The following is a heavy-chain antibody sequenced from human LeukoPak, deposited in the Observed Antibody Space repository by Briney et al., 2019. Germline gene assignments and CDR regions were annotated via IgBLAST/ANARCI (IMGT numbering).Heavy chain of an antibody. CDR2: IYYSGST. Sequence: PSETLSLICTVSGGSISSYYWSWIRQPPGKGLEWIGYIYYSGSTNYNPSLKSRVTISVDTSKNQFSLKLSSVTAADTAVYYCAREDSSSYDYWGQGTLVTVSS. V-gene: IGHV4-59*01. CDR1: GGSISSYY. J-gene: IGHJ4*02. D-gene: IGHD6-13*01. CDR3: AREDSSSYDY.